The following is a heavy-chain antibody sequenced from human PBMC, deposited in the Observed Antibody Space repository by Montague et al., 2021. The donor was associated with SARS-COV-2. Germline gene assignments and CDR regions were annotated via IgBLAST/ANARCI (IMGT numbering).Heavy chain of an antibody. CDR2: IDWDDDK. CDR3: ARELGTVVTLDY. CDR1: GFSLSTSGVC. V-gene: IGHV2-70*11. D-gene: IGHD4-23*01. J-gene: IGHJ4*02. Sequence: PALVKPTQTLTLTCTFSGFSLSTSGVCVSWIRQPPGKALGWLARIDWDDDKYYSTSLKTRLTISKDTSKNQVVLTMTNMDPVDTATYYCARELGTVVTLDYWGQGTLVTVSS.